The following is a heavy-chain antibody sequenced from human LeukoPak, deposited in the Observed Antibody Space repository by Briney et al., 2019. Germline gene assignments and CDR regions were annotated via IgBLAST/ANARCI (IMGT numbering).Heavy chain of an antibody. J-gene: IGHJ5*02. Sequence: SETLSLTCTVSGGSISSYYWSWIRQPAGKGLEWIGRIDTSGNTNYKPSLKSRVTMSVDTSKKQFSLKLSSVTAADTAVYYCASLYGSGPNWFDPWGQGTLVTVSS. CDR3: ASLYGSGPNWFDP. D-gene: IGHD3-10*01. V-gene: IGHV4-4*07. CDR1: GGSISSYY. CDR2: IDTSGNT.